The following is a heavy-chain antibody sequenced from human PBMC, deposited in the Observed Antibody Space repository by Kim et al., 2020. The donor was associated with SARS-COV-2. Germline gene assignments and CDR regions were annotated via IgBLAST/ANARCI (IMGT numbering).Heavy chain of an antibody. J-gene: IGHJ4*02. CDR3: AKASYFDWLLQDY. D-gene: IGHD3-9*01. CDR1: GFTFSSHA. CDR2: IGGSGAT. V-gene: IGHV3-23*01. Sequence: GGSLRLSCAASGFTFSSHAMNWVRQAPGKGLEWVSGIGGSGATYYADSVKGRFTISRDNSKNTLYLQMNSLRAEDTAVYHCAKASYFDWLLQDYWGQGTLVTVSS.